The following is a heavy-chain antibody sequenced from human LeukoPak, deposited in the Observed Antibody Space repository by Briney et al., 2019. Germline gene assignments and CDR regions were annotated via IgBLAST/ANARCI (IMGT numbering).Heavy chain of an antibody. Sequence: ASVKVSCKVSGYTLTELSMHWVRQAPGKGLEWMGGFDPEDGGTIYAQKFQGRVTMTEDTSTDTAYMELSSLRSEDTAVYYCASRFVAKSGSYYTNDYWGQGTLVTVSS. J-gene: IGHJ4*02. D-gene: IGHD1-26*01. V-gene: IGHV1-24*01. CDR2: FDPEDGGT. CDR3: ASRFVAKSGSYYTNDY. CDR1: GYTLTELS.